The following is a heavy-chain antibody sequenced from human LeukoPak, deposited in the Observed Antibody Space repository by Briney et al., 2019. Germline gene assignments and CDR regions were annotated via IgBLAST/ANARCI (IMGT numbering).Heavy chain of an antibody. CDR2: ISGSGGST. J-gene: IGHJ4*02. D-gene: IGHD6-19*01. CDR3: AKNVRSSGWYVRTPYFDY. V-gene: IGHV3-23*01. CDR1: GFTFSSYA. Sequence: GGSLRLSCAASGFTFSSYAMSWVRQAPGKGLEWVSAISGSGGSTYYADSVKGRFTISRDNSKNTLYLQMNSLRAEDTAVYYCAKNVRSSGWYVRTPYFDYWGQGTLVTVPS.